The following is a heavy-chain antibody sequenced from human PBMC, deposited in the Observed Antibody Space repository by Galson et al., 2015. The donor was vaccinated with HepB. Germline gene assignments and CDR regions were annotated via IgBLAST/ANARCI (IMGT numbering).Heavy chain of an antibody. CDR2: IWYDGSNK. D-gene: IGHD6-13*01. CDR1: GFTFSSYG. CDR3: ARDRQHLHDY. J-gene: IGHJ4*02. V-gene: IGHV3-33*01. Sequence: SLRLSCAASGFTFSSYGMHWVRQAPDKGLEWVAVIWYDGSNKYYADSVKGRFTISRDNSKNTLYLQMNSLRAEDTAVYYCARDRQHLHDYWGQGTLVTVSS.